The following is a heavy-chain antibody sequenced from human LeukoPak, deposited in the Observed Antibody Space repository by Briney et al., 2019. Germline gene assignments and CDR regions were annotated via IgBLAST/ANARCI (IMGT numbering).Heavy chain of an antibody. D-gene: IGHD3-16*01. CDR3: VRSIQGDLAY. Sequence: GRSLRLSCTASGFTFGDYAMSWVRQAPGKGLEWVGLIRRKAYGGTTEYAASVKGRFTISRDDSKSIAYLQMNSLKTEDTAVYYCVRSIQGDLAYWGQGTLVTGSS. J-gene: IGHJ4*02. CDR1: GFTFGDYA. CDR2: IRRKAYGGTT. V-gene: IGHV3-49*04.